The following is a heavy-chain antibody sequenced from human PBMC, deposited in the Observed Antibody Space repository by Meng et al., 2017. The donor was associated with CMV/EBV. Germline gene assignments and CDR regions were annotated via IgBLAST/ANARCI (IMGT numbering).Heavy chain of an antibody. CDR3: ARVYYDFWSGYYPYYYYGMDV. V-gene: IGHV3-69-1*01. CDR2: ISSSSTI. CDR1: GFTFSDYY. Sequence: GGSLRLSCAASGFTFSDYYMNWVRQAPGKGLEWVSSISSSSTIYYADSVKGRFTISRDNAKNSLYLQMNSLRAEDTAVYYCARVYYDFWSGYYPYYYYGMDVWGQGTTVTVSS. J-gene: IGHJ6*02. D-gene: IGHD3-3*01.